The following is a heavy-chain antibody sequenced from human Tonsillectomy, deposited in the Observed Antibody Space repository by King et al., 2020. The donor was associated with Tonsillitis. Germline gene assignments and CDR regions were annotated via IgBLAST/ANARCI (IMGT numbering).Heavy chain of an antibody. Sequence: LVQSGAEVKKPGASVKVSCKASGYSFTSYAISWVRQAPGQGLEWMGWISGYNGNTNYAQKFQGRVTMTTDTSTSTAYMDLRSLRSDDTAVYYCARDPGVTTNNWFDPWGQGTLVTVSS. J-gene: IGHJ5*02. CDR3: ARDPGVTTNNWFDP. D-gene: IGHD4-11*01. V-gene: IGHV1-18*01. CDR2: ISGYNGNT. CDR1: GYSFTSYA.